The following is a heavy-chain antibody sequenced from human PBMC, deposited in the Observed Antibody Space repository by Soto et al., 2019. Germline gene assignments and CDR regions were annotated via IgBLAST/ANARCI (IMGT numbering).Heavy chain of an antibody. CDR1: GGSFSGYY. Sequence: SETLSLTCAVYGGSFSGYYWSWIRPPPGKGLEWIGEINHSGSTNYNPSLKSRVTISVDTSKNQFSLKLSSVTAADTAVYYCARMGIVVVPAAIPGGGYYYYYYGMDVWGQGTTVTVSS. V-gene: IGHV4-34*01. CDR3: ARMGIVVVPAAIPGGGYYYYYYGMDV. D-gene: IGHD2-2*02. CDR2: INHSGST. J-gene: IGHJ6*02.